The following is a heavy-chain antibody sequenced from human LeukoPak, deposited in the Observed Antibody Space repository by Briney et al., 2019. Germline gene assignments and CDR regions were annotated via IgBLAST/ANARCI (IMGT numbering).Heavy chain of an antibody. J-gene: IGHJ4*02. CDR1: GFTFSSYW. V-gene: IGHV3-74*01. CDR2: INSDGSST. Sequence: PGGSLRLSCAASGFTFSSYWMHWVRHAPGKGLVWVSRINSDGSSTSYADSVKGRFTISRDNAKNTLYLQMNSLRAEDTAVYYCAVSAHIVVVPAANSPFFYWGQGTLVTVSS. D-gene: IGHD2-2*01. CDR3: AVSAHIVVVPAANSPFFY.